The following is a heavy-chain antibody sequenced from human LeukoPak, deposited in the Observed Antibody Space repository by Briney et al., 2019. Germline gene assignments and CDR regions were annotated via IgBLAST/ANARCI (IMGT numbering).Heavy chain of an antibody. CDR2: ISSSGSTI. J-gene: IGHJ3*02. Sequence: GSLRLSCAASGFTFSSYELNWVRQAPGKGLEWVSCISSSGSTIYYADSVKGRFTISRDNSKNTLYLQMNSLRAEDTAVYYCARAFWELNDAFDIWGQGTMVTVSS. CDR1: GFTFSSYE. CDR3: ARAFWELNDAFDI. V-gene: IGHV3-48*03. D-gene: IGHD3-3*02.